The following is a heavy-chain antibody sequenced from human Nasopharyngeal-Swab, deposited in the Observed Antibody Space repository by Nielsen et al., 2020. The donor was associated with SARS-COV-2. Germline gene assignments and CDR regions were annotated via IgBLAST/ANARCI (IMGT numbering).Heavy chain of an antibody. J-gene: IGHJ3*02. Sequence: SNTLSLTCTVSGGSISSYYWRWIRQPPGKGLEWIGYIYYSGSTNYNPSLKSRVTISVDTSKNQFSLKLSSVTAADTAVYYCARGGGSSGWYVAFDIWGQGTMVTVSS. CDR1: GGSISSYY. D-gene: IGHD6-19*01. V-gene: IGHV4-59*01. CDR3: ARGGGSSGWYVAFDI. CDR2: IYYSGST.